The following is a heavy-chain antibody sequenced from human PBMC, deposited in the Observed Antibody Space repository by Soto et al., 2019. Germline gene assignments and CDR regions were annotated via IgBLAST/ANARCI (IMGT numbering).Heavy chain of an antibody. J-gene: IGHJ5*01. CDR2: ISSSTSYV. D-gene: IGHD2-2*01. V-gene: IGHV3-21*04. CDR1: GFTFSRYG. CDR3: ARDPSEGRVGNWFES. Sequence: GGSLRLSCAASGFTFSRYGMNWLRQAPGKGLEWVASISSSTSYVYYADSVKGRFSTSRDNAKNILYLEMYGLRTEDTAVYYCARDPSEGRVGNWFESWGQGTLVTVS.